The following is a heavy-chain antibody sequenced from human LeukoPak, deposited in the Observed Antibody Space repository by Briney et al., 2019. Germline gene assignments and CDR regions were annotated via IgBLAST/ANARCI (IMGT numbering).Heavy chain of an antibody. D-gene: IGHD4-17*01. V-gene: IGHV3-30*04. J-gene: IGHJ4*02. CDR2: ISYDGSNK. Sequence: GGSLRLSCAASGFTFSSYAMHWVPQAPGKGLERVAVISYDGSNKYYADSVKGRFTISRDNSKNTLYLQMNCLRAEETAVYYCAGSEYGDYRPDDYWGQGTLVTVSS. CDR1: GFTFSSYA. CDR3: AGSEYGDYRPDDY.